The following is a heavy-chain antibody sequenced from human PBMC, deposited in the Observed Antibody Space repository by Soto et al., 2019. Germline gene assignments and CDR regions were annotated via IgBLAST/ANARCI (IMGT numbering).Heavy chain of an antibody. Sequence: QSQTLSLTCSVSGASTSSYYWNWIRQPPGKGLEWIGHIFYSGSTTYNPSLKSRVTVSVDTSKNQFSLKLSSVTAADTAMYYCARRRCSAGTCYPYYFDYWGQGILVTVSS. J-gene: IGHJ4*02. CDR1: GASTSSYY. CDR3: ARRRCSAGTCYPYYFDY. D-gene: IGHD2-15*01. CDR2: IFYSGST. V-gene: IGHV4-59*08.